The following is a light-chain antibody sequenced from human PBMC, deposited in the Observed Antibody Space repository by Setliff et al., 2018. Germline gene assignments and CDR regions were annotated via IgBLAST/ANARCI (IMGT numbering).Light chain of an antibody. J-gene: IGLJ1*01. CDR3: NAYTSRSTYV. V-gene: IGLV2-14*03. CDR2: NVS. Sequence: QSVLTQPASVSGSPGQSITISCSGTSSDVGSYDLVSWCQQHPGKAPKLIIYNVSGRPSGVSHRFSGSKSDNTASLTISGLQAEDEADYYCNAYTSRSTYVFGSGTKVT. CDR1: SSDVGSYDL.